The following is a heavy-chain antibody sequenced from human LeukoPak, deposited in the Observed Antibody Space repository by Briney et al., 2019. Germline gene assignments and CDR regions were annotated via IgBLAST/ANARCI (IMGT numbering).Heavy chain of an antibody. J-gene: IGHJ4*02. CDR3: AGDNIENGDLDYLDS. V-gene: IGHV3-48*03. D-gene: IGHD4-17*01. Sequence: GGSLRLSCVASGFIFYSYEMNWVRQAPGKWLEWVAYISGSGNSIYYADSLKGRFTISRDNAKNSLYLHMSSLRAEDTAVYYCAGDNIENGDLDYLDSWGQGTLVTVSS. CDR2: ISGSGNSI. CDR1: GFIFYSYE.